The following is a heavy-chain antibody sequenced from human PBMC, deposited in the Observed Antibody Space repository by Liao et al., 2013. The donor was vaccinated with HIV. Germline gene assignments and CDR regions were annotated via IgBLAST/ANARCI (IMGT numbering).Heavy chain of an antibody. V-gene: IGHV4-30-4*08. Sequence: QVQLQESGPGLVKPSQTLSLTCTVSGGSISSGDYYWSWIRQPPGKGLEWIGYIYYSGTTNYNPALKSRLGISLDTSKNHFSLRLNSLTAADTAVYYCARGLWTSHVFDVWGQGTTVTVSS. CDR2: IYYSGTT. CDR1: GGSISSGDYY. CDR3: ARGLWTSHVFDV. D-gene: IGHD4/OR15-4a*01. J-gene: IGHJ3*01.